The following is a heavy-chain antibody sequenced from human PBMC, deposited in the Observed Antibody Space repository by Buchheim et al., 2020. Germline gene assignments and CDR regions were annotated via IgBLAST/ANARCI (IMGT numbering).Heavy chain of an antibody. CDR2: VSFYNGIT. Sequence: QVQLVQSKDELKKTGASVKVSCKASGYTFTNYGISWVRQASGQGPEWVGWVSFYNGITNLAQKFQGRVTMTTDRSTSTAYMELSSLRSEDTAVYYCARGPGRDGYNWLSFYFDYWGQGTL. CDR3: ARGPGRDGYNWLSFYFDY. V-gene: IGHV1-18*01. D-gene: IGHD5-24*01. CDR1: GYTFTNYG. J-gene: IGHJ4*02.